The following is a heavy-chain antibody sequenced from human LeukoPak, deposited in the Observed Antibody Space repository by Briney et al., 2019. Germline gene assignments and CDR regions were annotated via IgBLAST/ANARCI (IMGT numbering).Heavy chain of an antibody. CDR1: GYSISSGYY. J-gene: IGHJ4*02. Sequence: SETLSLTCTVSGYSISSGYYWGWIRQPPGKGLEWIGSIYHSGSTYYNPSLKSRVTISVDTSKNQFSLKLSSVTAADTAVYYCARTRDYGSGSHDDYWGQGTLVTVSS. D-gene: IGHD3-10*01. CDR3: ARTRDYGSGSHDDY. CDR2: IYHSGST. V-gene: IGHV4-38-2*02.